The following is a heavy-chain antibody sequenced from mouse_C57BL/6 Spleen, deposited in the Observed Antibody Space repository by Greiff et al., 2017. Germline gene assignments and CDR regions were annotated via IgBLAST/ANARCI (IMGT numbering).Heavy chain of an antibody. J-gene: IGHJ2*01. D-gene: IGHD1-1*02. Sequence: VQLQQPGAELVKPGASVKLSCKASGYTFTSYWMHWVKQRPGRGLEWIGRIDPTSGGTKYNEKFKSKATLTVDKPSSTAYMQLSSLTSEDSAVYYCARRWLDGSYVDYFDYWGQGTTLTVSS. V-gene: IGHV1-72*01. CDR3: ARRWLDGSYVDYFDY. CDR1: GYTFTSYW. CDR2: IDPTSGGT.